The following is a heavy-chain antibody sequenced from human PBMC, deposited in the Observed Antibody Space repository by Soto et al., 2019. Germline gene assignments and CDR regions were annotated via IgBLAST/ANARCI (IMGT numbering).Heavy chain of an antibody. V-gene: IGHV3-23*01. CDR2: ITGSGSTT. J-gene: IGHJ5*02. D-gene: IGHD6-13*01. CDR3: AKDFTAYLSSWFHL. CDR1: GFTFGNYA. Sequence: GGSLRLSCAASGFTFGNYAMHWVRQAPGKGLEWVSGITGSGSTTFYADSVKGRFTISRDNSKNTLYLHMSSLRAEDTAIYYCAKDFTAYLSSWFHLWGQGTLVTVSS.